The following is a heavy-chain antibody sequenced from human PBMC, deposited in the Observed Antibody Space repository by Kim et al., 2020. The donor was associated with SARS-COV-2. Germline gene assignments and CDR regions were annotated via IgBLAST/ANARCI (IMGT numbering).Heavy chain of an antibody. J-gene: IGHJ3*02. Sequence: ASVKVSCKASGYTFTNYYMHWVRQAPGQGLEWMGVINPSGVSTSYPQNFQGRVTMTRDTSTSTVYMELSSLRSEDTAVYYCASDSSGYLIWGQGTMVTVSS. CDR2: INPSGVST. V-gene: IGHV1-46*01. D-gene: IGHD3-22*01. CDR1: GYTFTNYY. CDR3: ASDSSGYLI.